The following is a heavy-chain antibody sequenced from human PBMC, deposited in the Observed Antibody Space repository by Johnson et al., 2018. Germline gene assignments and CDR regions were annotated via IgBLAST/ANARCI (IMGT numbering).Heavy chain of an antibody. CDR1: GFIFSDYY. Sequence: VQLVESGGGLVKPGGSXRLSCAAAGFIFSDYYMIWVRQAPGKGLEWVSYISDNGTTIYSTDSVKGRFTISRDKTRNSRYLQMNKLRAEDTAVYYCARGIGIVVVPGDYMDVWGKGTTVTVSS. CDR3: ARGIGIVVVPGDYMDV. V-gene: IGHV3-11*04. CDR2: ISDNGTTI. D-gene: IGHD2-2*01. J-gene: IGHJ6*03.